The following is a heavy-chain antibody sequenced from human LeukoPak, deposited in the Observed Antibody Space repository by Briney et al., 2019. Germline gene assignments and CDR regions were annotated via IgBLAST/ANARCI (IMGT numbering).Heavy chain of an antibody. CDR1: GYTFTSYG. Sequence: ASVKVSCKASGYTFTSYGISWVRQAPGQGLEWMGWISAYNGNTNYAQKLQGRVTMTTDASTSTAYMELRSPRSDDTAVYYCARGGTYCGDGCYGTNLWGQGTLVTVSS. J-gene: IGHJ5*02. V-gene: IGHV1-18*01. CDR2: ISAYNGNT. D-gene: IGHD2-21*02. CDR3: ARGGTYCGDGCYGTNL.